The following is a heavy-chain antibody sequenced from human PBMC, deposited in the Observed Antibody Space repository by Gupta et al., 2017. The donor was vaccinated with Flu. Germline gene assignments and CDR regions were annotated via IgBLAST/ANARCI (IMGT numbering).Heavy chain of an antibody. CDR3: ARDLQQGIISVGYYYGMDV. V-gene: IGHV1-69*06. D-gene: IGHD7-27*01. CDR1: GGTFRNYA. J-gene: IGHJ6*02. Sequence: GSCKASGGTFRNYAISWVRQAPGQGLEWMGGIIPIFGTANYAQKFQGRVTITADKSTSTAYMELSSLRSEDTAVYYCARDLQQGIISVGYYYGMDVWCQGTMVTVSS. CDR2: IIPIFGTA.